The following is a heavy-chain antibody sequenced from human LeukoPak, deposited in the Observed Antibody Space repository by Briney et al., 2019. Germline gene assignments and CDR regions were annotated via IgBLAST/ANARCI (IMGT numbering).Heavy chain of an antibody. CDR1: GYTFTSYG. CDR3: ARDQPTYCSSTSCYVYRYYYYYMDV. J-gene: IGHJ6*03. CDR2: ISAYNGNT. D-gene: IGHD2-2*01. Sequence: ASVKVSCKASGYTFTSYGISWVRQAPGQGLEWVGWISAYNGNTNYAQKLQGRVTMTTDTSTSTAYMELRSLRSDDTAVYYCARDQPTYCSSTSCYVYRYYYYYMDVWGKGTTVTVSS. V-gene: IGHV1-18*01.